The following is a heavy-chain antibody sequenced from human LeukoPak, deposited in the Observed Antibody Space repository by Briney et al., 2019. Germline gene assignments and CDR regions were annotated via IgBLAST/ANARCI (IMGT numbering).Heavy chain of an antibody. CDR2: IYYNGCT. CDR3: ATRSTGVAATFDS. J-gene: IGHJ4*02. Sequence: SQALSLTCNVSGGSIGSGVYYWTWTRQHPGKGLEWIGYIYYNGCTYYNPSLKSRVTISIDTSKNQFSLKLRYVTAADTAVYYCATRSTGVAATFDSWGQGALVTVSS. D-gene: IGHD2-15*01. CDR1: GGSIGSGVYY. V-gene: IGHV4-31*03.